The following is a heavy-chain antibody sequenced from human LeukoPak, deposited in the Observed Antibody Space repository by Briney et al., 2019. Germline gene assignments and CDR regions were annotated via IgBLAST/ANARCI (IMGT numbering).Heavy chain of an antibody. CDR1: GFTFSSYG. V-gene: IGHV3-33*01. J-gene: IGHJ4*02. CDR2: IWYDGSNK. D-gene: IGHD3-22*01. CDR3: ARRAKTYSSGYSFDY. Sequence: GRSLRLSCAASGFTFSSYGMHWVRQAPGKGLEWVAVIWYDGSNKYYADSVKGRFTISRDNSKNTLYLQMNSLRAEDTAVYYCARRAKTYSSGYSFDYWGQGTLVTVSS.